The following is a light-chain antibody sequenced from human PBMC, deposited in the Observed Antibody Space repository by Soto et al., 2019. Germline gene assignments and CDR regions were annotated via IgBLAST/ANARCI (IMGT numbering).Light chain of an antibody. J-gene: IGLJ2*01. V-gene: IGLV3-21*02. CDR1: NIGTKS. CDR3: QVWDNSSDHVV. Sequence: SYELTQTPSVSVAPGQTARIACGGNNIGTKSVHWYQQKPGQAPVLVVYDDGDRPSGIPERFSGSNSGNTATLTISRVEAGDEADYYCQVWDNSSDHVVFGGGTKLTVL. CDR2: DDG.